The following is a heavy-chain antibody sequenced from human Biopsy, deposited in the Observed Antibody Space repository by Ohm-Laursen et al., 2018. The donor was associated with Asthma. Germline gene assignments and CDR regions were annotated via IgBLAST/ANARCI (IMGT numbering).Heavy chain of an antibody. D-gene: IGHD3-16*02. V-gene: IGHV3-73*01. Sequence: SLRLSCAASGLTFSGYPMHWVRQTPGKGLEWVGRIRSKANNQTTAYAAAVEGRFSISGDDSKDTAFLHMNRLKTDDTAVYFCTTGVIAAGDTNLDYWGQGILVTVSS. CDR1: GLTFSGYP. CDR3: TTGVIAAGDTNLDY. CDR2: IRSKANNQTT. J-gene: IGHJ4*02.